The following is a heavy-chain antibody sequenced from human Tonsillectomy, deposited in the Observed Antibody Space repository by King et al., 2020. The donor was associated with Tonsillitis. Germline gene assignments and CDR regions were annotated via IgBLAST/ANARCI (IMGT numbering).Heavy chain of an antibody. J-gene: IGHJ4*02. CDR2: ISYDGSNK. D-gene: IGHD2-15*01. CDR1: RFTFSSYA. CDR3: ARAFSKYCSGGSCYSSPFDY. Sequence: QLVQSGGGVVQPGRSLRLSCAASRFTFSSYAMHWVRQAPGKGQEWVTLISYDGSNKYYADSVKGRFTISRDNSKNTLYLQMNSLRAEDTAVYYCARAFSKYCSGGSCYSSPFDYWGQGSLVTVSS. V-gene: IGHV3-30-3*01.